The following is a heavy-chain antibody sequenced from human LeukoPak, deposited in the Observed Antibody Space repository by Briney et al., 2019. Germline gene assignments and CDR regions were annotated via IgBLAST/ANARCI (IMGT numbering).Heavy chain of an antibody. Sequence: PGGSLRLSCAASGFTFSSYWMSWVRQAPGKGLEWVANIKQDGSEKYYADSVKGRFTISKDNSKNTLYLQMNSLRAEDTAVYYCARVVSAYCGGDCYSEYYDSSGYLGYWGQGTLVTVSS. CDR1: GFTFSSYW. V-gene: IGHV3-7*01. CDR2: IKQDGSEK. D-gene: IGHD2-21*02. CDR3: ARVVSAYCGGDCYSEYYDSSGYLGY. J-gene: IGHJ4*02.